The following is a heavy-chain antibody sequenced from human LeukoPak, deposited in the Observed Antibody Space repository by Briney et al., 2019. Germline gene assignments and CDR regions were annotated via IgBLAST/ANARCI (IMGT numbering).Heavy chain of an antibody. Sequence: ASVKVSCKASGYTFTSYYMHWVRQAPGQGLEWMGIINPSGGSTSYAQKFQGRVTMTRDTSTSTVHMELSSLRSEDTAVYYCASTATVVTPDYYYYGMDVWGQGTTVTVSS. CDR1: GYTFTSYY. D-gene: IGHD4-23*01. CDR3: ASTATVVTPDYYYYGMDV. J-gene: IGHJ6*02. CDR2: INPSGGST. V-gene: IGHV1-46*01.